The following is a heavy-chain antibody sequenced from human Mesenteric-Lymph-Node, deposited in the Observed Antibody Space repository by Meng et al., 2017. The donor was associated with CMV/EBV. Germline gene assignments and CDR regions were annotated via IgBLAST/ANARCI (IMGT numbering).Heavy chain of an antibody. CDR2: MWFDGNNK. CDR3: ARDYFGSGSYCNRSPH. Sequence: GFTLSSYGMDWVRQAPGKGLEWVAVMWFDGNNKVYADSVKGRLTSSRDTSKNTLYLQISSLRVEDTAVYYCARDYFGSGSYCNRSPHWGQGTLVTVSS. J-gene: IGHJ4*02. CDR1: GFTLSSYG. D-gene: IGHD3-10*01. V-gene: IGHV3-33*01.